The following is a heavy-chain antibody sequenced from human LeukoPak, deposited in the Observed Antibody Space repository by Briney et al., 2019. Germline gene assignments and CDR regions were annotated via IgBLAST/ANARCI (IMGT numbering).Heavy chain of an antibody. Sequence: PSETLSLTCTVSGASISSSSYYWGWIRQPPGQGLEWIGSIYYSGNTYYNPSLKSRVTISVDTSKNQFSLKLSSVTAADTAVYYCARGLGYFDFWSGYPLDYWGQGTLVTVSS. CDR1: GASISSSSYY. J-gene: IGHJ4*02. CDR2: IYYSGNT. D-gene: IGHD3-3*01. CDR3: ARGLGYFDFWSGYPLDY. V-gene: IGHV4-39*01.